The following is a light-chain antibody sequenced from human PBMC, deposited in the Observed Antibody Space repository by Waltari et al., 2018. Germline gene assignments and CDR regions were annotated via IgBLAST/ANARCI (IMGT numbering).Light chain of an antibody. CDR2: DVT. J-gene: IGLJ3*02. CDR1: SSDLGGYNY. CDR3: YSYADTFTWV. Sequence: QSALTQPRSVSGSPGQSVTISCTVTSSDLGGYNYVSWYQQHPGKAPKLIIYDVTKRPSGVPDRFSASKSGNTASLTIAGLQADDEADYYCYSYADTFTWVFGGGTKLTVL. V-gene: IGLV2-11*01.